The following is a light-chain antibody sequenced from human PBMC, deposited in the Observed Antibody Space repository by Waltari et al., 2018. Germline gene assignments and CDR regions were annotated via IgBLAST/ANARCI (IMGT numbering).Light chain of an antibody. J-gene: IGLJ2*01. V-gene: IGLV2-23*02. CDR1: SRDVGNYQR. CDR2: AVS. Sequence: QSALTQPASVSGSPGQSLTISCPGTSRDVGNYQRFSWYQQHPGKAPKLMIYAVSKRPSGVSDRFSGSKSGDMASLTISGLQPEDEAEYFCSSYAGSSKGVFGGGTKVTVL. CDR3: SSYAGSSKGV.